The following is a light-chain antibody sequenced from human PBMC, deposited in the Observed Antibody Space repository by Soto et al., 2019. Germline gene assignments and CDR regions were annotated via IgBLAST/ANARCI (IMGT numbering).Light chain of an antibody. CDR3: QSYDSSLSGVV. J-gene: IGLJ2*01. CDR2: ANS. Sequence: QSVLTQPPSVYGAPGQRVIISCTGSSSNIGAGYDVHWYQQLPGTAPKLLIYANSNRPSGVPDRFSGSKSGTSASLAITGLQAEDEADYYCQSYDSSLSGVVFGRGTTLTVL. CDR1: SSNIGAGYD. V-gene: IGLV1-40*01.